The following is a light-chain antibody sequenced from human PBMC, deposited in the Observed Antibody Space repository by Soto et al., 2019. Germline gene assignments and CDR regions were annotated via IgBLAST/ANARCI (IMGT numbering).Light chain of an antibody. Sequence: QSALTQPASVSGSPGQSITISCTGTSSDVGGYNYVSWYQQHPGKAPKLMIYDVSNRPSGVSNRFSGSKSGNTASLTISGLQAEDEDDYYYSSYTCSSTILYVFGTGTKVTVL. V-gene: IGLV2-14*01. CDR2: DVS. J-gene: IGLJ1*01. CDR3: SSYTCSSTILYV. CDR1: SSDVGGYNY.